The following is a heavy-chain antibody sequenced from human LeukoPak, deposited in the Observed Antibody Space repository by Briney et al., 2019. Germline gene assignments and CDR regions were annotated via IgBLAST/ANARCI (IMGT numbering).Heavy chain of an antibody. D-gene: IGHD6-6*01. V-gene: IGHV3-23*01. CDR3: AKGRSMAARPGYYDL. CDR1: GFTFSSYA. CDR2: ISGSGGST. Sequence: GGSLRLSCAASGFTFSSYAMSWVRQAPGRGLEWVSAISGSGGSTYYADSVKGRFTISRDNSKNTLNLQMNSLRAEDTAVYYCAKGRSMAARPGYYDLWDRGTQVTVSS. J-gene: IGHJ2*01.